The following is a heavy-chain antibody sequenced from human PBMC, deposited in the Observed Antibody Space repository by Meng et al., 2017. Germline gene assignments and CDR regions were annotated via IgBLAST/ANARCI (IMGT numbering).Heavy chain of an antibody. CDR2: INQSGST. J-gene: IGHJ4*02. CDR1: VGSFSGYY. CDR3: AGGRVYYYGSGQSVDY. D-gene: IGHD3-10*01. Sequence: QGRLTQSCGCVVNPLVSISSICVVYVGSFSGYYWSWSRQPTGKGLPWIGEINQSGSTNYNPSLKCRVTISVEASKNQFSLKLSSVTDADTAVYYCAGGRVYYYGSGQSVDYWGQGTLVTVSS. V-gene: IGHV4-34*01.